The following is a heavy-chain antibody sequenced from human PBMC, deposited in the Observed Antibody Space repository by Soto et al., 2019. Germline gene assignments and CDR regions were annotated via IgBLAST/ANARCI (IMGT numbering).Heavy chain of an antibody. Sequence: QVQLVQSGAEVKKPGASVKVSCKASGYTFTSYGISWVRQAPGQGLEWMGWISAYNGNTNYAQKLQGRVTMTTDTPTSTAYRELRSLRSDDTAVYYCARYGPSAAAEINWFDPWGQGTLVTVSS. V-gene: IGHV1-18*01. CDR3: ARYGPSAAAEINWFDP. CDR2: ISAYNGNT. D-gene: IGHD6-13*01. CDR1: GYTFTSYG. J-gene: IGHJ5*02.